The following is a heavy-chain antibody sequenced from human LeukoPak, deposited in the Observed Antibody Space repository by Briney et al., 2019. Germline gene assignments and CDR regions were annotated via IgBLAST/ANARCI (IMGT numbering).Heavy chain of an antibody. CDR3: ARGLRQLVRSWHY. D-gene: IGHD6-6*01. V-gene: IGHV4-34*01. CDR1: GGSFSGYY. CDR2: INHRGST. Sequence: PSETLSLTCAVYGGSFSGYYWSWIRQHPGKGREWIGEINHRGSTNYNPSLKSRVTISVDTSKNQFSLKLSSVTAADTAVYYCARGLRQLVRSWHYWGQGTLVTVSS. J-gene: IGHJ4*02.